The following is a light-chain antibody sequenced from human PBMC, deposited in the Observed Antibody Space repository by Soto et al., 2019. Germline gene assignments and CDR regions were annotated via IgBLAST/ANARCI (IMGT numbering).Light chain of an antibody. CDR1: QSISNW. CDR3: QQYNSYSRT. J-gene: IGKJ1*01. CDR2: KAS. Sequence: DIPMTQSPSTLSASVGDRVTITCRASQSISNWLAWYQQKPGKAPKLLIYKASSLESGVPSRISGSGSGTEFTLTISSLLPDDFATYYCQQYNSYSRTFGQGTKVEI. V-gene: IGKV1-5*03.